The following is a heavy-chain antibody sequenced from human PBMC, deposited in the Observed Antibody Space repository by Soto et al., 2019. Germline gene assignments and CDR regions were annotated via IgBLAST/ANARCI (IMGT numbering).Heavy chain of an antibody. CDR1: GFTFSSYA. J-gene: IGHJ5*02. Sequence: GGSLRLSCAASGFTFSSYAMSWVRQAPGKGLEWVSAISGSGGSTYYADSVKGRFTISRDNSKNTLYLKMNSLRAEDTAVYYCAKEGGQGPVIMVPTRRYNWFDPWGQGTLVTVSS. V-gene: IGHV3-23*01. CDR3: AKEGGQGPVIMVPTRRYNWFDP. CDR2: ISGSGGST. D-gene: IGHD2-8*01.